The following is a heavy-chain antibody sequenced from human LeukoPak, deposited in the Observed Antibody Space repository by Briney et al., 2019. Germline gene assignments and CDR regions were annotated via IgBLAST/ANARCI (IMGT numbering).Heavy chain of an antibody. D-gene: IGHD5-12*01. CDR2: MNPDGSTK. V-gene: IGHV3-7*05. CDR1: GFAFSSSW. Sequence: GGSLRLSCAASGFAFSSSWMSWVRQAPGKGLEWVANMNPDGSTKNYVDSVRGRFTISRDNAKNSLYLQMNSLRVDDTDVYYCARDSGYSAFDYWGQGTLVTVSS. J-gene: IGHJ4*02. CDR3: ARDSGYSAFDY.